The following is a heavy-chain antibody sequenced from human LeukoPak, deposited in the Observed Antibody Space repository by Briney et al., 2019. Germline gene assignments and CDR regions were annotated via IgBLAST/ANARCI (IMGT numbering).Heavy chain of an antibody. D-gene: IGHD6-19*01. CDR3: TIDLMTGFSSGCHFGY. V-gene: IGHV3-23*01. CDR2: ISGNADST. J-gene: IGHJ4*02. CDR1: GLTLRNFA. Sequence: PGQSLRLSFAASGLTLRNFAISSVRQAPGKWLEWLAVISGNADSTPYADSVRGRFVIFTESSRNSLFLQMNSLRADDTAVYYCTIDLMTGFSSGCHFGYWGQGTLVTVSS.